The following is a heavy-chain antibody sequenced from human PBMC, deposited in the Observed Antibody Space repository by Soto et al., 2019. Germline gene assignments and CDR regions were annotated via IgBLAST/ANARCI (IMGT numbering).Heavy chain of an antibody. CDR2: INHSGST. CDR3: ARVARCFSASCYGFPSN. Sequence: ETLSLTSAVYGGSFSDYYWTWIRQPPGKGLEWIGEINHSGSTNYNPSLKSRVTISVDTSKYQFSLTLTSVTAADTAVYHCARVARCFSASCYGFPSNWGQGT. D-gene: IGHD3-22*01. J-gene: IGHJ4*02. CDR1: GGSFSDYY. V-gene: IGHV4-34*01.